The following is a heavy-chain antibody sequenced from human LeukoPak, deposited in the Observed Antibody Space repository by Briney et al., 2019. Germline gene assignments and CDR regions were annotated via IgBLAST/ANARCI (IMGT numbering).Heavy chain of an antibody. CDR2: VYSSGST. CDR3: ARAYSRYSNGAGYFDY. CDR1: GGSLSSGTYY. D-gene: IGHD6-19*01. V-gene: IGHV4-61*02. Sequence: SQTLSLTCSVSGGSLSSGTYYWGWVRQPPREGPGWVWRVYSSGSTNYKPSLKSRVTISVDSSKNQFSLKMTSVTAADTAVYYCARAYSRYSNGAGYFDYWGQGTLVTVSS. J-gene: IGHJ4*02.